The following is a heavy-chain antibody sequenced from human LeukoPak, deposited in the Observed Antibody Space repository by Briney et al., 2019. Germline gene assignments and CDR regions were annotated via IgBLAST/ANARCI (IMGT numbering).Heavy chain of an antibody. Sequence: GGSLRLSCAASGFTFSSYAMSWVRQAPGKGLEWVAVIWYDGSNKYYADSVKGRFTISRDNSKNTLYLQMNSLRAEDTAVYYCATDPEGYCSGGSCSDYWGQGTLVTVSS. CDR3: ATDPEGYCSGGSCSDY. CDR2: IWYDGSNK. D-gene: IGHD2-15*01. J-gene: IGHJ4*02. CDR1: GFTFSSYA. V-gene: IGHV3-33*08.